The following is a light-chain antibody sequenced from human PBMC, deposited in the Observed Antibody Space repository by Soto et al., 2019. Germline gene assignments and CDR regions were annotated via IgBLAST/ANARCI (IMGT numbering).Light chain of an antibody. J-gene: IGLJ2*01. CDR2: SNN. Sequence: QSVLTQPPSASGTPGQRVTISCSGSSSNIGSNTVNWYQQLPGTAPKLLIYSNNQRPAGVPDRFSGSKSATSASLDISGLQSEDEADYYCAASDDHLTGPVFGGGTTVTVL. CDR1: SSNIGSNT. CDR3: AASDDHLTGPV. V-gene: IGLV1-44*01.